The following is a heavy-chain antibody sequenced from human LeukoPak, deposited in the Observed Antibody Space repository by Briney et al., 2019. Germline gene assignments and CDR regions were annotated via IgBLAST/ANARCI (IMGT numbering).Heavy chain of an antibody. CDR1: GLPIADFA. Sequence: GGSLRLSCVASGLPIADFAMHWVRQAPGKGLEWVSLISGDGVSTFYADPVKGRFSISRDNSKNSLSLEMNSLRTEDTAMYYCARESGKFDYWGQGTLVAVSS. CDR3: ARESGKFDY. CDR2: ISGDGVST. V-gene: IGHV3-43*02. J-gene: IGHJ4*02.